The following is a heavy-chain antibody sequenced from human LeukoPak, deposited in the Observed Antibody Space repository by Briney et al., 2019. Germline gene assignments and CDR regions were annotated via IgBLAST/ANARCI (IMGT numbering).Heavy chain of an antibody. CDR3: AREVVVPAASDAFDI. CDR2: IYYSGST. CDR1: GGSISSGDYY. Sequence: TLSLTCTVSGGSISSGDYYWSWIRQPPGKGLEWIGYIYYSGSTYYNPSLKSRVTISVDTPKNQFSLKLSSVTAADTAVYYCAREVVVPAASDAFDIWGQGTMVTVSS. D-gene: IGHD2-2*01. J-gene: IGHJ3*02. V-gene: IGHV4-30-4*08.